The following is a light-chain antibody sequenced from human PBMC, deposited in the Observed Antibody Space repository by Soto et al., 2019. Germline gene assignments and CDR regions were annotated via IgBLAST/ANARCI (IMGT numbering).Light chain of an antibody. Sequence: DIQMTMSTYPLCAAVGKRVTIGCRASQGISNNLAWYQQKPGKVPKLLIYAASTLQSGVPSRFSGSGSGTDFTLTISSLQPEDVATYYCQKYNRAPLTGGGGTKVDIK. V-gene: IGKV1-27*01. J-gene: IGKJ4*01. CDR3: QKYNRAPLT. CDR2: AAS. CDR1: QGISNN.